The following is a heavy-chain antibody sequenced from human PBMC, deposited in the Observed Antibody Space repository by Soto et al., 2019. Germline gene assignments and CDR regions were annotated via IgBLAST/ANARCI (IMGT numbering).Heavy chain of an antibody. CDR3: ARSCGDYYDSSGLNAFDI. D-gene: IGHD3-22*01. CDR2: IIPIFGTA. V-gene: IGHV1-69*13. CDR1: GGTFSSYA. J-gene: IGHJ3*02. Sequence: ASVKVSCKASGGTFSSYAISWVRQAPGQGLEWMGGIIPIFGTANYAQKLQGRVTITADESTSTAYMELSSLRSEDTAVYYCARSCGDYYDSSGLNAFDIWGQGTIVTVSS.